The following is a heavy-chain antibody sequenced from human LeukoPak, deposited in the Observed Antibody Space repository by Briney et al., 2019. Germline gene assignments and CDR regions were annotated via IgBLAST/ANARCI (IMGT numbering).Heavy chain of an antibody. CDR3: ARGGIMITFGGVIANPLGSFDI. D-gene: IGHD3-16*02. Sequence: KPSQTLSLTCTVSGGSISSGDYYWSWIRQPPGKGLEWIGYIYYSGSTYYNPSLKSRVNISVDTSKNQFSLKLSSVTAADTAVYYCARGGIMITFGGVIANPLGSFDIWGQGTMVTVSS. CDR1: GGSISSGDYY. V-gene: IGHV4-30-4*01. CDR2: IYYSGST. J-gene: IGHJ3*02.